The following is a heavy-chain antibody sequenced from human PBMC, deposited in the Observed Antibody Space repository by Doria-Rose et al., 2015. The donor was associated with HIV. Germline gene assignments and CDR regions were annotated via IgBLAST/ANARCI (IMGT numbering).Heavy chain of an antibody. V-gene: IGHV2-26*01. D-gene: IGHD6-13*01. J-gene: IGHJ4*02. CDR1: GVSLSSPGMG. Sequence: QITLKECGPVLVKPTETLTLTCTVSGVSLSSPGMGVSWIRQPPGKALEWLANVFSNDARSYTTSMKSRLTISRGTSKSQVVLTMTDMYPVDTATYYCARIKSSRWYHKYYVDFWGQGTLVIVSA. CDR2: VFSNDAR. CDR3: ARIKSSRWYHKYYVDF.